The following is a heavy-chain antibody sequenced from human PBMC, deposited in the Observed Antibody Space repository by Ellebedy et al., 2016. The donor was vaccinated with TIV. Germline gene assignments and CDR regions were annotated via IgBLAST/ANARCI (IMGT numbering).Heavy chain of an antibody. CDR1: GFSFSIYS. CDR2: ITGRSHEI. Sequence: GGSLRLSCAASGFSFSIYSMHWVRQAPGKGLEWVSSITGRSHEIYYADSLKGRVTISRDNAKNSLYLQMNSLRAEDTAVYYCARDGGDYPVYYLDYWGQGTLVTVSS. CDR3: ARDGGDYPVYYLDY. D-gene: IGHD4-17*01. V-gene: IGHV3-21*01. J-gene: IGHJ4*02.